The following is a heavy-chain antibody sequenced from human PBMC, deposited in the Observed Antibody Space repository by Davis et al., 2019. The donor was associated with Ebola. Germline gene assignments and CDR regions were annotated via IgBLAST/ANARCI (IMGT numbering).Heavy chain of an antibody. J-gene: IGHJ4*02. D-gene: IGHD6-13*01. CDR3: ARGRRVPSSSWSDY. Sequence: ASVKVSCKASGYTFGTYNIHWLRQATGHGLQWMGWMNPDSGNTDYAEEFQDRITITRNTSISTVYMELRSLTSQDTAVYYCARGRRVPSSSWSDYWGQGTLVTVSS. CDR2: MNPDSGNT. CDR1: GYTFGTYN. V-gene: IGHV1-8*03.